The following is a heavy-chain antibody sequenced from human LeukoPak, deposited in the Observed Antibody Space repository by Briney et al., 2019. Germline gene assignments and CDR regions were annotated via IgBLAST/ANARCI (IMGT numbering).Heavy chain of an antibody. CDR1: GFTFSSYA. D-gene: IGHD2-15*01. CDR3: ARDGYCSGGSCYNWFDP. CDR2: ISYDGSNK. Sequence: PGGSLRLSCAASGFTFSSYAMHWVRQAPGKGLEWVAVISYDGSNKYYADSVKGRFTISRDNSKNTLYLQMNSLRAEDTAVYYCARDGYCSGGSCYNWFDPWGQGTLVTVSS. J-gene: IGHJ5*02. V-gene: IGHV3-30-3*01.